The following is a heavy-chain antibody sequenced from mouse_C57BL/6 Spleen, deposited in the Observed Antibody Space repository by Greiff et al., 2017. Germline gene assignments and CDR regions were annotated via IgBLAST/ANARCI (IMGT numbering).Heavy chain of an antibody. J-gene: IGHJ1*03. D-gene: IGHD2-1*01. CDR2: LIPNNGGT. V-gene: IGHV1-18*01. CDR1: GYTFTDYN. Sequence: VQLQQSGPVLVKPGASVKIPCKASGYTFTDYNMDWVKQSHGKSLEWLGVLIPNNGGTISNQMFTGKATLTVDKSSSTAYMEHRSMTSEDTAVYYCARRRSYGNWYIDDWGTGTTVTVSS. CDR3: ARRRSYGNWYIDD.